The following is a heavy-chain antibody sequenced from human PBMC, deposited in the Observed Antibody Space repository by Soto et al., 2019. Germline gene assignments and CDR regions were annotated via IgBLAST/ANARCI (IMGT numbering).Heavy chain of an antibody. CDR3: ARHYGDYNHFFDY. CDR2: IKKDGSEK. Sequence: EVQLVESGGGLVQPGGSLRLSCAASGFTFSTYWMSWVRQAPGKGLEWVANIKKDGSEKYYVDSVKGRFTISRDNAKNALYLQMNSLRAEDTAVYYCARHYGDYNHFFDYWGQGTLVTVSS. J-gene: IGHJ4*02. V-gene: IGHV3-7*01. D-gene: IGHD4-17*01. CDR1: GFTFSTYW.